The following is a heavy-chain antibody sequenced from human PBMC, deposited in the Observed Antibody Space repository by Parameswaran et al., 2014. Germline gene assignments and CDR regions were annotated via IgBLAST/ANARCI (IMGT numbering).Heavy chain of an antibody. J-gene: IGHJ5*01. V-gene: IGHV4-34*01. CDR3: ARGMYRSGWYDGHDS. D-gene: IGHD6-19*01. Sequence: PGKGLEWIGEMNHSGRTNYKSSLKSRVTISLDTSKNQFSLKLSSVTAADTAVYYCARGMYRSGWYDGHDSWGQGTLVTVSS. CDR2: MNHSGRT.